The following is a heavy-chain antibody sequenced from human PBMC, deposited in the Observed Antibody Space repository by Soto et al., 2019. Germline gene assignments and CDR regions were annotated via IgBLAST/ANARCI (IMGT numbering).Heavy chain of an antibody. V-gene: IGHV4-4*02. CDR2: VFHSGIT. J-gene: IGHJ4*01. CDR1: GVSISSVKW. D-gene: IGHD6-19*01. CDR3: ASSDDGWPTLEAY. Sequence: KPSETLSLTCAVSGVSISSVKWWSWVRQPPGRGLEWIGEVFHSGITHYNPSLRSRVTMSVDKSTNQFSLKLTSLTAADTAVYYCASSDDGWPTLEAYWGQGILVTVS.